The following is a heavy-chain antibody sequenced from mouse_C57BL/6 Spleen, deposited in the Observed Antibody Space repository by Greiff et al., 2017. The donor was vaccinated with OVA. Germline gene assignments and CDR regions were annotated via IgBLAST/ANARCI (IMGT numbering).Heavy chain of an antibody. J-gene: IGHJ2*01. CDR2: IDPSDSYT. D-gene: IGHD3-1*01. V-gene: IGHV1-69*01. CDR1: GYTFTSYW. CDR3: ARKRSLSGNYFDY. Sequence: QVQLQQPGAELVMPGASVKLSCKASGYTFTSYWMHWVKQRPGQGLEWIGEIDPSDSYTNYNQKFKGKSTLTVDKSSSTAYMQLSSLTSEDSALYDCARKRSLSGNYFDYWGQGTTLTVSS.